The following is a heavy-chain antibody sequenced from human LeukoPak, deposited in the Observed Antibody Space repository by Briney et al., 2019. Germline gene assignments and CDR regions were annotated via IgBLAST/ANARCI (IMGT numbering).Heavy chain of an antibody. CDR1: GGTFSSYA. CDR2: IIPIFGTA. Sequence: EASVKVSCKASGGTFSSYAISWVRQPPGQGLEWMGGIIPIFGTANYAQKFQGRVTITTDESTSTAYMELSSLRSEDTAVYYCARNPVVGYYYYMDVWGKGTTVTVSS. V-gene: IGHV1-69*05. CDR3: ARNPVVGYYYYMDV. J-gene: IGHJ6*03.